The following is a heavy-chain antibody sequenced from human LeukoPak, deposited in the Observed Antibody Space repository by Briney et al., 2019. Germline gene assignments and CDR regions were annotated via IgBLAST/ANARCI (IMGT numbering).Heavy chain of an antibody. CDR1: GGSISGSDYY. D-gene: IGHD4-11*01. J-gene: IGHJ4*02. Sequence: SQTLSLTCSVSGGSISGSDYYWSWIRQPPGKGLEWIGYMYYTGLTYYNPSLKSRVTISVDTSKNQFSLKLSSVTAADTAVYYCARHPLQGGFDYWGQGTLVTVSS. V-gene: IGHV4-30-4*01. CDR2: MYYTGLT. CDR3: ARHPLQGGFDY.